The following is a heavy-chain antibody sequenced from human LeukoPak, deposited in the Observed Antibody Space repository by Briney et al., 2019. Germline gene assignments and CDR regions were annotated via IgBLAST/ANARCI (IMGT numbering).Heavy chain of an antibody. J-gene: IGHJ4*02. CDR2: ISGSGGST. CDR1: GFTFSSYA. V-gene: IGHV3-23*01. D-gene: IGHD3-22*01. Sequence: GGSLRLSCAASGFTFSSYAMSWVRQAPGKGLEWVSAISGSGGSTYYADSVKGRFTISRDNSKNTLYLQMNSLRAEDTAVYYCANLPPTYYYDSSGYYYGYWGQGTLVTVSS. CDR3: ANLPPTYYYDSSGYYYGY.